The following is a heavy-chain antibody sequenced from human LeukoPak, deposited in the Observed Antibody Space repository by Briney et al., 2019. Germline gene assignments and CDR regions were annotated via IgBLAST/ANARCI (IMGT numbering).Heavy chain of an antibody. J-gene: IGHJ3*02. CDR3: AREIAVAGPRAVAFDI. V-gene: IGHV1-2*04. D-gene: IGHD6-19*01. CDR1: GYTFTGYY. CDR2: INPNSGGT. Sequence: GASVKVSCKASGYTFTGYYMHWVRQAPGQGLEWMGWINPNSGGTNYAQKFQGWVTMTRDTSISTAYMELSRLRSDDTAVYYCAREIAVAGPRAVAFDIWGQGTMVTVSS.